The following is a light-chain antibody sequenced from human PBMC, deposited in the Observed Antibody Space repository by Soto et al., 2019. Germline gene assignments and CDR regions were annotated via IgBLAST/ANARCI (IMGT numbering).Light chain of an antibody. J-gene: IGLJ2*01. Sequence: QSVLTQPPSVSGAPGRRVTISCTGSSSHIGAGYDVHWYQQLPGTAPNLLIYGNSNRPSGVPDRFSGSKSGTSASLAITGLQAEDEADYYCQSYDSSLSVVFGGGTKLTVL. V-gene: IGLV1-40*01. CDR2: GNS. CDR3: QSYDSSLSVV. CDR1: SSHIGAGYD.